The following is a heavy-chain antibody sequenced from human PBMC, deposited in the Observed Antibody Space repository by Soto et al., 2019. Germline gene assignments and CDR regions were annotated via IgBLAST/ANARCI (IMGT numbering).Heavy chain of an antibody. CDR1: GFTFSSYA. D-gene: IGHD3-16*02. CDR3: ASLSRTQGGMDV. CDR2: ISYDGSNK. Sequence: QVQLVESGGGVVQPGRSLRLSCAASGFTFSSYAMHWVRQAPVKGLGWVSVISYDGSNKYYADSVKGRFTISRDNSKNTLYLQMNSLRAEDTAVYYCASLSRTQGGMDVWGQGTPVTVSS. V-gene: IGHV3-30-3*01. J-gene: IGHJ6*02.